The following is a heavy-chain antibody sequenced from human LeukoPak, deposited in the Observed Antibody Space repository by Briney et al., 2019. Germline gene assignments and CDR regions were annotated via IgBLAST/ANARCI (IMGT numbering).Heavy chain of an antibody. CDR1: GYTFTNYG. J-gene: IGHJ3*02. D-gene: IGHD1-26*01. V-gene: IGHV1-18*01. CDR3: ARDRGVVGGTTGAFDI. CDR2: ISAYNGDT. Sequence: ASVKVSCKXSGYTFTNYGITWVRQSPGQGLEWLGWISAYNGDTNYEQKLQGRVTMTTDTSTSTAYMELRSLRSDDTAVYYCARDRGVVGGTTGAFDIWGQGTMVTVSS.